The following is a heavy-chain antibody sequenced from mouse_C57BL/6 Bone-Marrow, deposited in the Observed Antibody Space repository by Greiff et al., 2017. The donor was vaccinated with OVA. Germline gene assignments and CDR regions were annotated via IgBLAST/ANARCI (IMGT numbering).Heavy chain of an antibody. Sequence: QVQLQQSGAELVRPGTSVKMSCKASGYTFTNYWIGWAKQRPGHGLEWIGDIYPGGGYTNYNEKFKGKATLTADKSSSTAYMQFSSLTSEDSAIYYCARWGGYYSPYAMDYWGQGTSVTVSS. V-gene: IGHV1-63*01. CDR2: IYPGGGYT. D-gene: IGHD2-3*01. J-gene: IGHJ4*01. CDR1: GYTFTNYW. CDR3: ARWGGYYSPYAMDY.